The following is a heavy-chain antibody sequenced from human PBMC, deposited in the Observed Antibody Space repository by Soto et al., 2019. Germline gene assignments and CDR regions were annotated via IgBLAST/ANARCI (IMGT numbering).Heavy chain of an antibody. D-gene: IGHD5-18*01. CDR1: GGTFSSYA. J-gene: IGHJ4*02. CDR2: IIPIFGTA. Sequence: SVKVSCKASGGTFSSYAISWVRQAPGQGLEWMGGIIPIFGTANYAQKFQGRVTITADESTSTAYMELSSLRSEDTAVYYCARVVGYSYGILDYWGRGTLVTVSS. V-gene: IGHV1-69*13. CDR3: ARVVGYSYGILDY.